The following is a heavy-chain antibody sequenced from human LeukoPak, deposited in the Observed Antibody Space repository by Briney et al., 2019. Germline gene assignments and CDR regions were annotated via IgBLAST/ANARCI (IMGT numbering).Heavy chain of an antibody. D-gene: IGHD3-22*01. CDR2: IYYSGST. V-gene: IGHV4-59*01. CDR1: GGSISSYY. CDR3: ARDTKNYYDSSGYYYADAFDI. Sequence: SETLSLTCTVSGGSISSYYWSWIRQPPGKGLEWIGYIYYSGSTNYNPSLKSRVTISVDTSKNQFSLKLSSVTAADTAVYYCARDTKNYYDSSGYYYADAFDIWGQGTMVTVSS. J-gene: IGHJ3*02.